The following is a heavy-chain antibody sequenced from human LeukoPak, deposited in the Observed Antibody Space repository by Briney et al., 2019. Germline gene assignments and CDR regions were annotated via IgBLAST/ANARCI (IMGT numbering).Heavy chain of an antibody. CDR1: GASISGSGYY. CDR2: IYYTGST. D-gene: IGHD1-26*01. J-gene: IGHJ4*02. Sequence: SETLSLACAVSGASISGSGYYLGWIRQPPGKGLEWIGNIYYTGSTYYNASLQSRVTISIDTSKNQFSLRLNSVTAADTAMYYCVKSGGYGLIDYWGQGTLVTVSS. CDR3: VKSGGYGLIDY. V-gene: IGHV4-39*01.